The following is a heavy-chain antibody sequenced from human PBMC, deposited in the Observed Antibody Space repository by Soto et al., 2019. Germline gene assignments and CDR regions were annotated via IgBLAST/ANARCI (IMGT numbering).Heavy chain of an antibody. V-gene: IGHV1-18*01. CDR2: ISPYDDNT. Sequence: QVQLVQSGTEVKKPGASVKVSCKASGYTFNSYGISWVRQAPGQGLEWMGWISPYDDNTNYAQNHQGRVTMTTDTSTRSAYMELRRLRSDDTAVYYCARGGYYDSSGSRNYHYYGMDAWGQGTTVTVS. CDR1: GYTFNSYG. D-gene: IGHD3-22*01. CDR3: ARGGYYDSSGSRNYHYYGMDA. J-gene: IGHJ6*02.